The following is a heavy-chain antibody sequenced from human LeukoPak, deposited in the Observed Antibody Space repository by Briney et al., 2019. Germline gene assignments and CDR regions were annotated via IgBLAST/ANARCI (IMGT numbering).Heavy chain of an antibody. Sequence: GGSLRLSCAASGFTFSSYWMSWVRQAPGKGLEWVSGISWNSGSIGYADSVKGRFTISRDNAKNSLYLQMNSLRAEDTALYYCAKGTTEDIVVVPAATHYYGMDVWGQGTTVTVSS. D-gene: IGHD2-2*01. CDR2: ISWNSGSI. J-gene: IGHJ6*02. CDR1: GFTFSSYW. CDR3: AKGTTEDIVVVPAATHYYGMDV. V-gene: IGHV3-9*01.